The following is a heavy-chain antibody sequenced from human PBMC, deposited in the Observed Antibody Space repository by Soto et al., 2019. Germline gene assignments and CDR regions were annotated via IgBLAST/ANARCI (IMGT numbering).Heavy chain of an antibody. CDR1: GGSIRGYY. J-gene: IGHJ3*01. Sequence: QVQLQESGPGLVKPSETLSLTCTVSGGSIRGYYWSWIRQPAGKRLEWIGRIYASGNTNKNPSLKSRVTMSVGMSKNEFSLRLNSVTAADTDVYYCARVGRTGATVTADAFDVWGQGKKVTVSS. V-gene: IGHV4-4*07. CDR2: IYASGNT. CDR3: ARVGRTGATVTADAFDV. D-gene: IGHD4-17*01.